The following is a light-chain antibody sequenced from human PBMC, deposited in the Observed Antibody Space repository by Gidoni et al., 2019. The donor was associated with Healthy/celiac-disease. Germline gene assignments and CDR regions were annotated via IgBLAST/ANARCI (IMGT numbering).Light chain of an antibody. Sequence: DIQMTQSPSSLSASVGDRVTITCRASQSISSYLHWYQQKPGKAPKLLIYAASSLQSGVPPRFSGSGSGTDFTLTISSLQPEDFATYYCQQSYSTLVMCTFGQGTKLEIK. CDR2: AAS. J-gene: IGKJ2*02. CDR1: QSISSY. CDR3: QQSYSTLVMCT. V-gene: IGKV1-39*01.